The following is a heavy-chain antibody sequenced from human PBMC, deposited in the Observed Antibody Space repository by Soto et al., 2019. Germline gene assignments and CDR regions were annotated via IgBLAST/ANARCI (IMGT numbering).Heavy chain of an antibody. CDR3: ARDCSGGSCLYAFDI. D-gene: IGHD2-15*01. CDR1: GFTFSSYC. CDR2: IKQDGSEK. J-gene: IGHJ3*02. V-gene: IGHV3-7*01. Sequence: VGSLRLSCAASGFTFSSYCMSWVRQAPGKGLEWVANIKQDGSEKYYVDSVKGRFTISRDNAKNSLYLQMNSLRAEDTAVYYCARDCSGGSCLYAFDIWGQGTMVTVSS.